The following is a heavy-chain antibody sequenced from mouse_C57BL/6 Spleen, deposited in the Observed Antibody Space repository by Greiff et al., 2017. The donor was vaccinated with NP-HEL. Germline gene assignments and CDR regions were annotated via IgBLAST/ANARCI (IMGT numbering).Heavy chain of an antibody. D-gene: IGHD1-1*01. CDR2: ISSGSSTI. Sequence: EVQRVESGGGLVKPGGSLKLSCAASGFTFSDYGMHWVRQAPEKGLEWVAYISSGSSTIYYADTVKGRFTISRDNAKNTLFLQMTSLRSEDTALYDGARQDYYGSSYWYFDVWGTGTTVTVSS. CDR1: GFTFSDYG. J-gene: IGHJ1*03. CDR3: ARQDYYGSSYWYFDV. V-gene: IGHV5-17*01.